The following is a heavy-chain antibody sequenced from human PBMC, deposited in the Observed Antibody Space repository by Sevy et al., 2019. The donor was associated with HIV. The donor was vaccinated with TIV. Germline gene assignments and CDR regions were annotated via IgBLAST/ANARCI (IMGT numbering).Heavy chain of an antibody. CDR3: ARGGHYYGSGSYFPFDY. D-gene: IGHD3-10*01. V-gene: IGHV4-39*01. J-gene: IGHJ4*02. Sequence: SETLSLTCTVSGDSISSTSYYWGWIRQPPGKGLEWIGSFNYRGSTYYDPSLRSRVTMSVDTSKNQFSLKLNSVTPADTAGYYCARGGHYYGSGSYFPFDYWGQGTLVTVSS. CDR1: GDSISSTSYY. CDR2: FNYRGST.